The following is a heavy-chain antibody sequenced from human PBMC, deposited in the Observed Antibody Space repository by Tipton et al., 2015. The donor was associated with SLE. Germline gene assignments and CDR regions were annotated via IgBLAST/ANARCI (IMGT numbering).Heavy chain of an antibody. J-gene: IGHJ4*02. CDR2: VHHRGST. Sequence: LRLSCAVYGGSFSGYYWSWIRQAPGKGLEWIGYVHHRGSTTYNPSLKSRVTISVDTSKNQFSLRLSSVTAADTAVYFCARVSAATASLFDSWGQGTLVAVSS. CDR3: ARVSAATASLFDS. V-gene: IGHV4-34*01. D-gene: IGHD1-26*01. CDR1: GGSFSGYY.